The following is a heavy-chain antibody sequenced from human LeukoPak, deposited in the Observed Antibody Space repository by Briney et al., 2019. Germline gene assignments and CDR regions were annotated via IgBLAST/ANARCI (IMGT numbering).Heavy chain of an antibody. J-gene: IGHJ5*02. CDR2: IYYSGST. D-gene: IGHD3-22*01. CDR3: ARGTVVVVITSFDP. Sequence: SETLSLTCTVSGGSISSGDYYWSWIRQPPGKGLEWIGYIYYSGSTYYNPSLKSRVTLSVDTSKNQFSLKLSSVTAADTAVYYCARGTVVVVITSFDPWGQGTLVTVSS. V-gene: IGHV4-30-4*08. CDR1: GGSISSGDYY.